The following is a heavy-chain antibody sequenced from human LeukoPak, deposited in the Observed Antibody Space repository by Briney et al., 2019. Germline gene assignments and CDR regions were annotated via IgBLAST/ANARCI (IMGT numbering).Heavy chain of an antibody. V-gene: IGHV3-33*01. CDR3: ARDGIVGAYNSGNDH. D-gene: IGHD1-26*01. Sequence: GGSLRLSCAASGFTFGSAMHWVRQAPGKGLEWVAVIWYDGSNENYADSVKGRFTISRDNSKNTLYLQMNSLRAEDTAVYYCARDGIVGAYNSGNDHWGQGTLVTVSS. J-gene: IGHJ4*02. CDR2: IWYDGSNE. CDR1: GFTFGSA.